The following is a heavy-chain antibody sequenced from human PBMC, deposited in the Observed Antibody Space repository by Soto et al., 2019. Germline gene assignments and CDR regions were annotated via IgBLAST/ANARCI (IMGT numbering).Heavy chain of an antibody. CDR1: GFTVSSNY. CDR3: ARGRALTGTTGFYMDV. V-gene: IGHV3-53*04. Sequence: PGGSLRLSCAASGFTVSSNYMSWVRQAPGKGLEWVSVIYSGGSTYYADSVKGRFTISRHNSKNTLYLQMNSLRAEDTAVYYCARGRALTGTTGFYMDVWGKGTTVTVSS. J-gene: IGHJ6*03. CDR2: IYSGGST. D-gene: IGHD1-7*01.